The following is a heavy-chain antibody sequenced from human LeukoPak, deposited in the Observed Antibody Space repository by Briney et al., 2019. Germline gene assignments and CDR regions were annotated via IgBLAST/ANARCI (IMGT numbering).Heavy chain of an antibody. Sequence: GGSLRLSCEASGFTFSDYYMSWIRQAPGKGLEWVSYISSSGSTIYYADSVKGRFTISRDNSKNTLYLQMNSLRAEDTAVYYCAKEGDYYGSGSYRDGFDIWGQGTRATVSS. CDR1: GFTFSDYY. D-gene: IGHD3-10*01. CDR2: ISSSGSTI. V-gene: IGHV3-11*01. J-gene: IGHJ3*02. CDR3: AKEGDYYGSGSYRDGFDI.